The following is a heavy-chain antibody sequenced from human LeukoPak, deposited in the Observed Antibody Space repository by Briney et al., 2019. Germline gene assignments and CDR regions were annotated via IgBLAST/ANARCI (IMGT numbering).Heavy chain of an antibody. V-gene: IGHV3-21*01. CDR3: ARDAYSMGDYDFDY. J-gene: IGHJ4*02. CDR1: GFTFSSYR. D-gene: IGHD4-17*01. CDR2: ISSRSSYI. Sequence: GRSLRLSCAASGFTFSSYRLNWVRQAPGKGLEWVSSISSRSSYIYYADSVKGRFTLSRDNAKDSLYLQMNSLRAEDTAVYYCARDAYSMGDYDFDYWGQGTLVTVSS.